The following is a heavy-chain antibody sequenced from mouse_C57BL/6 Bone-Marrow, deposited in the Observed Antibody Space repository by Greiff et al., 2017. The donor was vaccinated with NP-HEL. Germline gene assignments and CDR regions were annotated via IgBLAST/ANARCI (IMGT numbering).Heavy chain of an antibody. CDR1: GFSLTSYG. Sequence: VMLVESGPGLVQPSQSLSITCTVSGFSLTSYGVHWVRQSPGKGLEWLGVIWSGGSTDYNAAFISRLSISKDNSKSQVFFKMNSLKADDTAIYYCARGGILRPWGQGTLVTVSA. CDR3: ARGGILRP. J-gene: IGHJ3*01. D-gene: IGHD1-2*01. CDR2: IWSGGST. V-gene: IGHV2-2*01.